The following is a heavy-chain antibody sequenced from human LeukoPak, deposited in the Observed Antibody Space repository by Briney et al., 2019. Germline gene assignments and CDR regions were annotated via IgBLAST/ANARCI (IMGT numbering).Heavy chain of an antibody. V-gene: IGHV3-21*01. CDR1: GFTFSSYG. D-gene: IGHD4-17*01. CDR3: ARGAYGDYETNWFDP. J-gene: IGHJ5*02. CDR2: VSSSSTSHI. Sequence: GGTLRLSCAASGFTFSSYGMSWVRQAPGKGLEWVSSVSSSSTSHIYYADSVKGRFTISRDNAQNSLYLQMNSLRAEDTAVYYCARGAYGDYETNWFDPWGQGTLVTVSS.